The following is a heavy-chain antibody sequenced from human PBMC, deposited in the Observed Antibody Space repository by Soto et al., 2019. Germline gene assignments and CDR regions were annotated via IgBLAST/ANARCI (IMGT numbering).Heavy chain of an antibody. V-gene: IGHV1-2*02. CDR3: ARGRLPVPGSPWGS. Sequence: ASVKVSCKASGNPVTGYYIHWARQAPGQGLEWMGWINPDSGGSKSAQKFQGRVIMPSDTSISTNYMELRGLRSDDTAVYFCARGRLPVPGSPWGSWGQGTLVTVSS. CDR2: INPDSGGS. J-gene: IGHJ5*02. D-gene: IGHD3-10*01. CDR1: GNPVTGYY.